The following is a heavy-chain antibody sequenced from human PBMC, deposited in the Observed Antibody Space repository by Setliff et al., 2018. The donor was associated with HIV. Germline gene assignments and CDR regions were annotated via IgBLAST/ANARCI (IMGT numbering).Heavy chain of an antibody. V-gene: IGHV4-39*01. J-gene: IGHJ4*02. CDR2: IRSSGDT. Sequence: SETLSLTCTVSGASISSHNYYWGWIRQSPGKGLEWIASIRSSGDTYYNPSLQSRVIISVATSNNQISLKLTSVTAADTAVYYCTIPASSLAPNWGRGTQVTVSS. CDR3: TIPASSLAPN. CDR1: GASISSHNYY.